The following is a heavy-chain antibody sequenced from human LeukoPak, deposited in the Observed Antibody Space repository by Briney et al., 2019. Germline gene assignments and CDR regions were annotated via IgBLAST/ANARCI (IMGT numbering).Heavy chain of an antibody. CDR3: ARRGSGASLEYYFDP. V-gene: IGHV4-59*08. CDR2: IYYSGNT. Sequence: SETLSLTCTVSGGSISSYYWSWIRQPPGKGLEYIGYIYYSGNTNSNPSLNSRVTISVDTSKNQFSLKLSSVTAADTAVYYCARRGSGASLEYYFDPWGQGTLVTVSS. J-gene: IGHJ5*02. D-gene: IGHD2/OR15-2a*01. CDR1: GGSISSYY.